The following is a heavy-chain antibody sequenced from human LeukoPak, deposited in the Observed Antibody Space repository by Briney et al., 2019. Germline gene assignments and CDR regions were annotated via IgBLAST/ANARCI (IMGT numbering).Heavy chain of an antibody. Sequence: SETLSLTCTVSGGSISSYYWSWVRQPPGKGLEWIGYIYYSGSTNYNPSLKSRVTISVDTSKNQFSLKLSSVAAEDTAVYYCARDTTHYYYYMDVWCKGTTVTVS. CDR2: IYYSGST. CDR1: GGSISSYY. D-gene: IGHD4-17*01. J-gene: IGHJ6*03. V-gene: IGHV4-59*01. CDR3: ARDTTHYYYYMDV.